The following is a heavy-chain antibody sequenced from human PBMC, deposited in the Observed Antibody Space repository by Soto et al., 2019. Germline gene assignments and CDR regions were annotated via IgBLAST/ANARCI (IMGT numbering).Heavy chain of an antibody. CDR1: GFTLSCYN. J-gene: IGHJ4*02. V-gene: IGHV3-21*02. Sequence: EVQLVESGGGLVKPGGSLRLSCAASGFTLSCYNMKWVRQAPGKGLEWVSSISRDSTYMYYADSVRGRFTISRDNAKKSVFLQMDSLSGDDTAVYYCARDPYDFWSGPDYWGQGILVTVSS. D-gene: IGHD3-3*01. CDR2: ISRDSTYM. CDR3: ARDPYDFWSGPDY.